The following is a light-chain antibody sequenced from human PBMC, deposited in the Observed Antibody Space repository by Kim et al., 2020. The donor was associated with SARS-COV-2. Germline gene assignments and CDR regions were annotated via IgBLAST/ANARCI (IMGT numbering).Light chain of an antibody. CDR1: QSVSSY. J-gene: IGKJ4*01. Sequence: PGERATLSCRASQSVSSYLAWYQQKPGQAPRLLIYDASNRATGIPARFSGSGSGTDFTLTISSLEPEDFAVYYCQQRSNWPPTFGGGTKVDIK. CDR3: QQRSNWPPT. V-gene: IGKV3-11*01. CDR2: DAS.